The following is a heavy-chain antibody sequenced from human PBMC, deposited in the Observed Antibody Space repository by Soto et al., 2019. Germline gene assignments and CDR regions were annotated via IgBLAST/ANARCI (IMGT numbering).Heavy chain of an antibody. J-gene: IGHJ5*02. Sequence: GRSLTLSCAASGFIFSSYGMHGLRQAPGKGLEWVAVIWYDGSNKYYADSVKGRFTISRDNSKNTLYLQMNSLRAEDTAVYYCARASYSSSWYWFDPWGQGT. D-gene: IGHD6-13*01. CDR3: ARASYSSSWYWFDP. CDR1: GFIFSSYG. CDR2: IWYDGSNK. V-gene: IGHV3-33*01.